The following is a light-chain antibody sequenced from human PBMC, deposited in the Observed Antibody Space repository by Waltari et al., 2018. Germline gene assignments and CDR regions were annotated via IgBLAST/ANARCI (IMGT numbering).Light chain of an antibody. CDR2: DVT. CDR3: SSYTSSSTLI. V-gene: IGLV2-14*03. J-gene: IGLJ2*01. Sequence: QSALTQPASVSGSPGQSITIPCTGSSSDVGGYNYVPWYQQHPAKAPKLMIHDVTQRPSGVSNRFSGSKSGNTASLIISGLQAEDEADYYCSSYTSSSTLIFGGGTKLTVL. CDR1: SSDVGGYNY.